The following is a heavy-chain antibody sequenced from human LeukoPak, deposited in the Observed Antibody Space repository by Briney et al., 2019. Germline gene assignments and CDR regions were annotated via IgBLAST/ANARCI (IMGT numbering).Heavy chain of an antibody. V-gene: IGHV3-7*01. CDR1: EFSFETYW. J-gene: IGHJ6*03. Sequence: GGSLRLSCVALEFSFETYWMSWVRQAPGKGPEWVANINEDGSEKHYVGSVRGRFTISRDNADNSLHLQMNSLRPEDMAVYYCARGETMDVWGKGTTVTVSS. CDR2: INEDGSEK. CDR3: ARGETMDV. D-gene: IGHD5-24*01.